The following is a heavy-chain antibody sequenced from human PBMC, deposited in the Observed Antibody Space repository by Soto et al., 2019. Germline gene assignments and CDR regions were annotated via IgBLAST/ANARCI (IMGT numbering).Heavy chain of an antibody. V-gene: IGHV3-23*01. CDR3: AKDPVSPIRTRVLMVLGGDY. J-gene: IGHJ4*02. D-gene: IGHD2-8*01. CDR2: ISGSGGST. CDR1: GFTFSSYP. Sequence: GGSLRLSCAASGFTFSSYPMSWVRQAPGKGLEWVSAISGSGGSTYYADSVKGRFTISRDNSKNTLYLQMNSLRAEDTAVYYCAKDPVSPIRTRVLMVLGGDYWGQGTLVTVSS.